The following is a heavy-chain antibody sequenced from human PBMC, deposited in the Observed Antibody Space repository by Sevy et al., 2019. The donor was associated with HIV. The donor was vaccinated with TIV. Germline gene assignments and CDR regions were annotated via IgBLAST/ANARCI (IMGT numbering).Heavy chain of an antibody. D-gene: IGHD3-22*01. CDR3: ATTKYYYDSRGSPFDY. V-gene: IGHV1-24*01. J-gene: IGHJ4*02. CDR1: GYTLSELS. Sequence: ASVKVSCKVSGYTLSELSMHWVRLAPGKGLEWMGSFDPEDEETTYAQKFQGRVTMTEDTSTDTAYMELSSLRSEDTAVYYCATTKYYYDSRGSPFDYWGQGTLVTVSS. CDR2: FDPEDEET.